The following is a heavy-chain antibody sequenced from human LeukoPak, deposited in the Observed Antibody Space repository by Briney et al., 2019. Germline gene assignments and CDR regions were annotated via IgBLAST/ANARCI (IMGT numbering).Heavy chain of an antibody. Sequence: PSETLSLTCTVSGGSISTFYWSWIRQSPGKRLEWIGYAYFSGRTKYSPSLKSRLTISLDTSKSQFSLELTSVTAADSAVYFCAGSDGYNYPLDYWGQGTRATVSS. V-gene: IGHV4-59*01. CDR1: GGSISTFY. J-gene: IGHJ4*02. CDR2: AYFSGRT. CDR3: AGSDGYNYPLDY. D-gene: IGHD5-24*01.